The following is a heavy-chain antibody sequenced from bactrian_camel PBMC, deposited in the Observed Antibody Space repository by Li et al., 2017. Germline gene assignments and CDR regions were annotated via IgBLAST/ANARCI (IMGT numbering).Heavy chain of an antibody. D-gene: IGHD3*01. CDR2: IGTDDGRT. Sequence: HVQLVESGGGLVQPGGSLRLSCVASGYTSKSAFMGWFRQAPGKDREAVAAIGTDDGRTYYADSVQGRFTISQNNAKDTVYLQMDSLKFEDTAVYYCAVEVPCMGWSMPAPKASDFGHWGQGTQVTVS. V-gene: IGHV3S1*01. CDR3: AVEVPCMGWSMPAPKASDFGH. CDR1: GYTSKSAF. J-gene: IGHJ6*01.